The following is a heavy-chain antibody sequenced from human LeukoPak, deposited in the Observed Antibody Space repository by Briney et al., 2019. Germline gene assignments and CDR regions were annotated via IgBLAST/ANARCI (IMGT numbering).Heavy chain of an antibody. CDR2: ISSSSNYI. CDR1: GFTFSTYN. Sequence: GGSLRLSCAASGFTFSTYNMNWVRQAPGKGLEWVSSISSSSNYIYYADSVKGRFTISRDNAKNSLYLQMNSLRAEDTAVYYCAKAGHQGPDDYWGQGTLVTVSS. V-gene: IGHV3-21*04. CDR3: AKAGHQGPDDY. J-gene: IGHJ4*02.